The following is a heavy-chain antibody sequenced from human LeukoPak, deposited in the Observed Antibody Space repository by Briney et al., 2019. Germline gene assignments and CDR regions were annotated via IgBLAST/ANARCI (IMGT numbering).Heavy chain of an antibody. Sequence: PGGSLRLSCAASGFTFSTYEMNWVRQAPGKGLEWVSCISSSGSTIYYTDSVKGRFTISRDNAKNSLYLQMNSLRAEDTAVYYCARDPYYGDYVVWGQGTLVTVSS. J-gene: IGHJ4*02. CDR1: GFTFSTYE. D-gene: IGHD4-17*01. CDR3: ARDPYYGDYVV. V-gene: IGHV3-48*03. CDR2: ISSSGSTI.